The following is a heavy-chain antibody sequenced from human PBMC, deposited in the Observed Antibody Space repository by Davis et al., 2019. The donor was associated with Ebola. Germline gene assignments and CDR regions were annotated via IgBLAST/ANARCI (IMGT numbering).Heavy chain of an antibody. V-gene: IGHV4-59*01. J-gene: IGHJ4*02. CDR2: IHYSGST. Sequence: SETLSLTCTVSGGSISGYYWSWVRQPPGKGLESIGFIHYSGSTNYKPSLKRRVTMSVDTSKNQFSLKLNSVTAADTAVYYCARGGASGSYGYFDNWGQGNLVIVSS. CDR3: ARGGASGSYGYFDN. CDR1: GGSISGYY. D-gene: IGHD3-22*01.